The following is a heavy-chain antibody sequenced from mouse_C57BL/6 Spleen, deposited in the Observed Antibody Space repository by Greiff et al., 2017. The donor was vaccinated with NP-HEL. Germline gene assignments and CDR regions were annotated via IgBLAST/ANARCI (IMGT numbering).Heavy chain of an antibody. D-gene: IGHD1-1*01. CDR2: ISSGSSTI. CDR3: ASPYYGSSYYAMDY. CDR1: GFTFSDYG. Sequence: EVQVVESGGGLVKPGGSLKLSCAASGFTFSDYGMHWVRQAPEKGLEWVAYISSGSSTIYYADTVKGRFTISRDNAKNTLCLQMTSLRSEDTAMYYCASPYYGSSYYAMDYWGQGTSVTVSS. J-gene: IGHJ4*01. V-gene: IGHV5-17*01.